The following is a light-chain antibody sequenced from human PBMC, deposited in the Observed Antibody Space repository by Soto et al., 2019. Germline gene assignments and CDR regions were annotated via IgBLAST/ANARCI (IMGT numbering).Light chain of an antibody. CDR1: QGIRNL. Sequence: DIQMTQSPSSLSASIGDRVTISCRASQGIRNLLSWFKQQPGKAPKSLIYDASNLQSGVPSKFSGSGSGTDFTLTISNLQAEDSATYYCQQYSSFPYTFGQGTKLEIK. J-gene: IGKJ2*01. CDR3: QQYSSFPYT. V-gene: IGKV1-16*02. CDR2: DAS.